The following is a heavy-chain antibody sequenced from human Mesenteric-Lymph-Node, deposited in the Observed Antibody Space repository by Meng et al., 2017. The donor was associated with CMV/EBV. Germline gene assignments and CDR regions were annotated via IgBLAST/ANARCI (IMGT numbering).Heavy chain of an antibody. J-gene: IGHJ4*02. CDR3: ARRNTGELLYSSDS. D-gene: IGHD3-10*01. Sequence: ASGYTFTGSYLHCMRQPPGQGLECVGLINPNTGTTNYAQAFQCRVTITRATSTSTVYMELNRLRSEDAAVYFCARRNTGELLYSSDSWGQGVLVTVSS. CDR2: INPNTGTT. V-gene: IGHV1-46*01. CDR1: GYTFTGSY.